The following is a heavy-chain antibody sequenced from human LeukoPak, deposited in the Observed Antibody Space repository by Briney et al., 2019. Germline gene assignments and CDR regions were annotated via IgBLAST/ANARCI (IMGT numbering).Heavy chain of an antibody. Sequence: GGSLRLSCAASGFTFSSYSMNWVRQAPGKGLEWVSSIGSRSTYTYSADSVKGRFTISRDNSKNSLYLQMHSLRAGDTAVYYCARGGLNFDAFDIWGQGTMVTVSS. CDR2: IGSRSTYT. D-gene: IGHD1-7*01. CDR3: ARGGLNFDAFDI. CDR1: GFTFSSYS. V-gene: IGHV3-21*01. J-gene: IGHJ3*02.